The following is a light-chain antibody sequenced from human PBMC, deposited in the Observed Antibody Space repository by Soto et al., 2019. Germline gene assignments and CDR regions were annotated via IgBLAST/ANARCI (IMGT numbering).Light chain of an antibody. CDR3: QQLNSYPLT. CDR2: AAS. J-gene: IGKJ5*01. V-gene: IGKV1-9*01. CDR1: QGISSY. Sequence: IQLTQSTSSLSASVGDRVTITCRASQGISSYLAWYQQKPGKAPKLLIYAASTLQSGVPSRFSGSGSGTDFTLTISSLQPEDFATYYCQQLNSYPLTFGQGTRLEIK.